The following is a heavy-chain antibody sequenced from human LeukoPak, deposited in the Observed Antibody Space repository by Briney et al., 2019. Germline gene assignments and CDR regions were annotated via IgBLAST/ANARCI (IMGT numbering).Heavy chain of an antibody. Sequence: PGGSLRLSCAASGFTFSGYVMTWVRQAPGKGLECVSAISGSGGSTYYADSVKGRFTISRDNSKNTLYLQMNSLRAEDTAVYYCAKVGQQLVWAPIDYWGQGTLVTVSS. J-gene: IGHJ4*02. V-gene: IGHV3-23*01. CDR2: ISGSGGST. CDR3: AKVGQQLVWAPIDY. D-gene: IGHD6-6*01. CDR1: GFTFSGYV.